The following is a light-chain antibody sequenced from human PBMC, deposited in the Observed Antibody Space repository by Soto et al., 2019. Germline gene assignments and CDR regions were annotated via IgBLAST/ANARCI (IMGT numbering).Light chain of an antibody. J-gene: IGKJ2*01. CDR1: QSVRKF. Sequence: EIVLTQSPATLSLSPGERATLSCRASQSVRKFLAWYQQKPGQAPRLLIYDASNRATGIPARFSGSESGTDFTLTISSLEPEDFAVYYCQQRNNWYTFGQGTKLEIK. CDR3: QQRNNWYT. CDR2: DAS. V-gene: IGKV3-11*01.